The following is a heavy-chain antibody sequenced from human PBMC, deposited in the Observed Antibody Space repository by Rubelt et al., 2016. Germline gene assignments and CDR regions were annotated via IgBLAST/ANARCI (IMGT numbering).Heavy chain of an antibody. CDR2: IYSGGST. V-gene: IGHV3-66*01. J-gene: IGHJ3*02. CDR1: GFTVSSNY. D-gene: IGHD2-2*01. CDR3: ASERGGQLNDAFDI. Sequence: EVQLVESGGGLVKPGGSLRLSCAASGFTVSSNYMSWVRQAPGKGLEWVSVIYSGGSTYYADSVKGRFTISRDNSKNTLYLQMNSRRAEDTAVYYCASERGGQLNDAFDIWGQGTMVTVSA.